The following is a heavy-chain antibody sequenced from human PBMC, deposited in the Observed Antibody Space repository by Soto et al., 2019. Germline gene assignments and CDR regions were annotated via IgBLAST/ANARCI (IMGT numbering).Heavy chain of an antibody. CDR2: ISGSGGIT. J-gene: IGHJ3*02. CDR3: AKLLWFGELAGFDI. D-gene: IGHD3-10*01. Sequence: EVQLLESGGGLVQPGGSLRLSCAASGFTFSSYAMSWVRQAPGKGLEWVSAISGSGGITHYADSVKGRFTISRDNSKNKLYLQMNSLRAEDTAVYYCAKLLWFGELAGFDIWGQGTMVTVSS. V-gene: IGHV3-23*01. CDR1: GFTFSSYA.